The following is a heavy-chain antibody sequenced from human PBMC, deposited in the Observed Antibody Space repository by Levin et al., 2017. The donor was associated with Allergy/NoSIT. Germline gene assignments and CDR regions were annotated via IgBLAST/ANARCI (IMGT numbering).Heavy chain of an antibody. CDR1: GFTFSNYD. J-gene: IGHJ4*02. CDR2: ISYDGSNK. V-gene: IGHV3-30*18. CDR3: AKVFRSGWYYFDS. D-gene: IGHD6-19*01. Sequence: PGESLKISCAASGFTFSNYDMNWVRQAPGKGLEWVAVISYDGSNKYYADSVKGRFTISRDNSKNTLYLQMNSLRAEDTAIYYCAKVFRSGWYYFDSWGQGTLVTVSS.